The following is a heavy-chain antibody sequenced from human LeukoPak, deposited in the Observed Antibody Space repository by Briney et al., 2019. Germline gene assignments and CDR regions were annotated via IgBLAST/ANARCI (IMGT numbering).Heavy chain of an antibody. CDR1: GFTFDDYA. CDR3: AKNSGYSSGWYDY. J-gene: IGHJ4*02. CDR2: ISWNSGSI. Sequence: GGSLRLSCAASGFTFDDYAMHWVRQAPGKGLEWVSGISWNSGSIGYADSVKGRFTISRDNAKNSLYLQMNSLRAGDTALYYCAKNSGYSSGWYDYWGQGTLVTVSS. V-gene: IGHV3-9*01. D-gene: IGHD6-19*01.